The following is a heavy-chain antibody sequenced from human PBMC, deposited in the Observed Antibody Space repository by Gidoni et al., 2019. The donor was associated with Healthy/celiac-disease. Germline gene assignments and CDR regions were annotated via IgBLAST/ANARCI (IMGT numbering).Heavy chain of an antibody. D-gene: IGHD4-17*01. V-gene: IGHV3-43*01. CDR3: AKGTTVTTTPYWYFDL. CDR2: ISWDGGST. J-gene: IGHJ2*01. Sequence: QAPGKGLEWVSLISWDGGSTYYADSVKGRFTISRDNSKNSLYLQMNSLRTEDTALYYCAKGTTVTTTPYWYFDLWGRGTLVTVSS.